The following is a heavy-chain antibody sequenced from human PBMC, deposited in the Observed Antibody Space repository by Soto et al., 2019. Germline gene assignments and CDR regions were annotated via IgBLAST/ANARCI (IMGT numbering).Heavy chain of an antibody. CDR3: ARVWGGAFDF. D-gene: IGHD3-10*01. CDR1: GGSISRYY. Sequence: SETLSLTCTVSGGSISRYYWSWIRQPPGKGLEWIGYIYYSGSINYNPSLKSRVTISVDTSKNQFSLKLSSVTAADTAVYYCARVWGGAFDFWGQGTMVTVSS. CDR2: IYYSGSI. J-gene: IGHJ3*01. V-gene: IGHV4-59*01.